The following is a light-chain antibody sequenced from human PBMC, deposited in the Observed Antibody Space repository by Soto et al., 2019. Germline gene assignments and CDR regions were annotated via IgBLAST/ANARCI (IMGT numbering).Light chain of an antibody. CDR3: QHYGGSPLT. V-gene: IGKV3-20*01. Sequence: PGDTATLSCRASQSVPTDYLAWYQQKPGQAPSLLIYGASRRATGIPDRFSGSGSGTDFTLSIRLEPEDFAVYFCQHYGGSPLTFGGGTKVEI. CDR1: QSVPTDY. CDR2: GAS. J-gene: IGKJ4*01.